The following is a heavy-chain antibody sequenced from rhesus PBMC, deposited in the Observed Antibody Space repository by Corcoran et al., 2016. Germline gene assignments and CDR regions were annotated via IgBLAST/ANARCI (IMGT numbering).Heavy chain of an antibody. V-gene: IGHV4-160*01. CDR1: GGPISSNY. J-gene: IGHJ4*01. CDR2: IYGRGGST. D-gene: IGHD6-25*01. Sequence: QVQLQESGPGLVKPSETLSLTCAVSGGPISSNYWSWIRQPPGKGLEGGGRIYGRGGSTDYNPSLKSRVTISTETSKNQFSLKLSSGTAADTAVYYCARNFYSGSWKNNYFDYWGQGVLVTVSS. CDR3: ARNFYSGSWKNNYFDY.